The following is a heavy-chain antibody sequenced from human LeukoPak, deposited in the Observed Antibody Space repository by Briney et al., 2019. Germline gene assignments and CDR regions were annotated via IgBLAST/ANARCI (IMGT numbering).Heavy chain of an antibody. CDR1: GFTFSSYE. J-gene: IGHJ4*02. Sequence: GGSLRLSCAASGFTFSSYEMNWVRQAPGKGLEWVSYISSSGSTIYYADSVKGRFTISRDNAKNSLYLQMNCLRAEDTAVYYCARDLGGYSYFDYWGQGTLVTVSS. D-gene: IGHD5-18*01. V-gene: IGHV3-48*03. CDR2: ISSSGSTI. CDR3: ARDLGGYSYFDY.